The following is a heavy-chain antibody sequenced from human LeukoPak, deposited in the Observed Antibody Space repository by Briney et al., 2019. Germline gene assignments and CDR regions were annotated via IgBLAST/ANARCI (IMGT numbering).Heavy chain of an antibody. CDR2: INHSGST. D-gene: IGHD3-22*01. V-gene: IGHV4-34*01. CDR3: ARDRGDYYDSSGYYYRYYYYCMDV. CDR1: GGSFSGYY. Sequence: SETLSLTCAVYGGSFSGYYWSWIRQPPGKGLEWIGEINHSGSTNYNPSLKSRVTISVDTSKNQFSLKLSSVTAADTAVYYCARDRGDYYDSSGYYYRYYYYCMDVWGKGTTVTVSS. J-gene: IGHJ6*03.